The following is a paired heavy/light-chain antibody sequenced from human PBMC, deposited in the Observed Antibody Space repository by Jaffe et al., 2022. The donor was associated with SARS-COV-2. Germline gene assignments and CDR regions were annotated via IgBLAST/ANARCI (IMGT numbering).Light chain of an antibody. CDR2: QVS. J-gene: IGKJ2*01. CDR3: MQGTHWPNT. Sequence: DVVMTQSPLSLPVTLGQSASISCKSSQSLVYSDGGTYLNWFQLRPGLSPRRLIYQVSNRDSGVPDRFSGSGSGTDFTLKISRVEAEDVGVYYCMQGTHWPNTFGQGTKLEI. V-gene: IGKV2-30*01. CDR1: QSLVYSDGGTY.
Heavy chain of an antibody. CDR1: GYTFTNYW. J-gene: IGHJ4*02. D-gene: IGHD2-21*02. V-gene: IGHV5-10-1*03. CDR3: ARTSTASLRYGGDY. CDR2: IDPSDSYT. Sequence: EVQLVQSGAEVKKPGESLRISCEGSGYTFTNYWITWVRQMPGKGLEWLGRIDPSDSYTMYRPSFEGHVTISADKSVNTVYLQWSSLKASDSAIYYCARTSTASLRYGGDYWGQGTLVTVSS.